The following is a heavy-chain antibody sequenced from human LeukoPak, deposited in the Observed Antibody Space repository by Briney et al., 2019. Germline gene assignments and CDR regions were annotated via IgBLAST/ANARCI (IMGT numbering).Heavy chain of an antibody. CDR1: GFTLSNAW. CDR3: TATATVTSHADYFDY. V-gene: IGHV3-15*01. CDR2: IKSKTDGGTT. Sequence: SGGSLRPSCAASGFTLSNAWMSWVRQAPGKGLEWVGRIKSKTDGGTTDYAAPVKGRFTISRDDSKNTLYLQMNSLKTEDTAVYYCTATATVTSHADYFDYWGQGTLVTVSS. J-gene: IGHJ4*02. D-gene: IGHD4-17*01.